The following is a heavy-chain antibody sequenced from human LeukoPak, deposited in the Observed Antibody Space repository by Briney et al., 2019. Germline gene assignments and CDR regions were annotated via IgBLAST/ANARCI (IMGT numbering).Heavy chain of an antibody. CDR3: ARLSGRGLDY. Sequence: GESLKISCKGSGYTVTSNWIVWVRQMPGKGLEWMGTIFPADSDTRYSPSFQGQIIISDDKTIDTAYLQWSSLKASDTAIYYCARLSGRGLDYWGQGTLVTVSS. J-gene: IGHJ4*02. CDR2: IFPADSDT. D-gene: IGHD3-10*01. V-gene: IGHV5-51*01. CDR1: GYTVTSNW.